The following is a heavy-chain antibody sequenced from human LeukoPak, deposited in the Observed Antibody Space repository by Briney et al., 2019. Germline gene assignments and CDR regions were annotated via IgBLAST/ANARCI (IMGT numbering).Heavy chain of an antibody. J-gene: IGHJ5*02. CDR1: GGSFSGYY. CDR2: INHSGST. V-gene: IGHV4-34*01. CDR3: ARMLYDFWSGSPP. Sequence: SETLSLICAVYGGSFSGYYWSWIRQPPGKGLEWIGEINHSGSTNYNPSLKSRVTISVDTSKNQFSLKLSSVTAADTAVYYCARMLYDFWSGSPPWGQGTLVTVSS. D-gene: IGHD3-3*01.